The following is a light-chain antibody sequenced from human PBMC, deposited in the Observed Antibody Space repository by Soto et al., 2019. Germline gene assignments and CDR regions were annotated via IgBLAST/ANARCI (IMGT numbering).Light chain of an antibody. CDR1: KLGDKY. Sequence: SYELTQPPSVSVSPGQTASITCSGDKLGDKYACWYQQKPGQSPVLVIYQDSKWPSGIPERFSGSNSGNTATLTISGTQAMDEADYYCQAWDSSTAREVVFGGGTKLTVL. J-gene: IGLJ2*01. CDR2: QDS. V-gene: IGLV3-1*01. CDR3: QAWDSSTAREVV.